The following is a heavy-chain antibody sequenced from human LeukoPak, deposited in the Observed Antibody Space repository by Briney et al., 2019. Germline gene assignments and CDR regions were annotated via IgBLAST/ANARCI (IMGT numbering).Heavy chain of an antibody. Sequence: ASVKVSCKASGYTFTSYYMHWVRQAPGQGLEWMGIINPSGGSTSYAQKFQGRVTVTRDTSTSTVYMELSSLRSEDTAVYYCARDSTYYYDSSGYYPGDYWGQGTLVTVSS. J-gene: IGHJ4*02. CDR3: ARDSTYYYDSSGYYPGDY. V-gene: IGHV1-46*01. CDR2: INPSGGST. D-gene: IGHD3-22*01. CDR1: GYTFTSYY.